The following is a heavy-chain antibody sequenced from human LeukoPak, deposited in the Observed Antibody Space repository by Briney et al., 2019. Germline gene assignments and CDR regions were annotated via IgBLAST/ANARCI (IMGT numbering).Heavy chain of an antibody. CDR3: ARGVVPAAITSWFDP. CDR1: GGTFSNHV. CDR2: IISAFGPA. Sequence: GASVTVSCKASGGTFSNHVMTWVRQAPGQGLEWMGGIISAFGPANYAQKFQGRVTITADESINTAYMELSSLRSEDTAVYYCARGVVPAAITSWFDPWGQGTLVTVSS. J-gene: IGHJ5*02. V-gene: IGHV1-69*13. D-gene: IGHD2-2*01.